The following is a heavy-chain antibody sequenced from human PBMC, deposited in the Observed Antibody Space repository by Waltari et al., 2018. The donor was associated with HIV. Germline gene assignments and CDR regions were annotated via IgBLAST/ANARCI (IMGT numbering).Heavy chain of an antibody. CDR3: ARSPAF. J-gene: IGHJ4*02. V-gene: IGHV7-4-1*02. Sequence: QVQLVQSGSQLKKPGASLKISCKDSGYTFNNYAMHWVRQAPGQGLEWLGWMNPNTGDPTYAQGFTGRFVFSLDTSMSTTYLQINTLKPEDSDVYYCARSPAFWGQGTLVIVSS. CDR1: GYTFNNYA. CDR2: MNPNTGDP.